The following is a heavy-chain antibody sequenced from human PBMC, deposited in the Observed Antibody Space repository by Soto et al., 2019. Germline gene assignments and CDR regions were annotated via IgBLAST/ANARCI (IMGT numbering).Heavy chain of an antibody. CDR1: GGTFSSYA. D-gene: IGHD6-13*01. Sequence: ASVKVACKASGGTFSSYAISWVRQAPGQGLEWMGGIIPIFGTANYAQKFQGRVTITADESTSTAYMELSSLRSEDTAVYYCARDRSSWAAAGTPYFDYWGQGTLVTVSS. CDR2: IIPIFGTA. CDR3: ARDRSSWAAAGTPYFDY. V-gene: IGHV1-69*13. J-gene: IGHJ4*02.